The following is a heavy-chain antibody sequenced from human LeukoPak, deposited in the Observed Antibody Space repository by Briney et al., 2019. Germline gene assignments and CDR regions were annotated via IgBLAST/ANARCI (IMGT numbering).Heavy chain of an antibody. CDR1: GFTFSTYA. CDR2: IGGSGGDT. CDR3: VPLGGLGYYQYGMDV. J-gene: IGHJ6*02. D-gene: IGHD3/OR15-3a*01. Sequence: TGGSLGLSCVVSGFTFSTYAMSWVRQAPGKGLEWVSGIGGSGGDTFYADSVRGRFTVSRDNSKNTLFLQIDSLRTEDTAVYYCVPLGGLGYYQYGMDVWGRGTTVTVSS. V-gene: IGHV3-23*01.